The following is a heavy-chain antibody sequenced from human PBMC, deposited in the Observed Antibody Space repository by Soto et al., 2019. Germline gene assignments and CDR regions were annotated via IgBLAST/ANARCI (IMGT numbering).Heavy chain of an antibody. Sequence: SLRLSCISSGFTFRTYTMNWVRQAPGKGLEWVSGIRGFSPYTFYAESVKGRFTISRDNAKNSLYLQMNSLRAEDTAVYYCARDRGYDAHDYYYNAMDVWGQGTTVTVSS. CDR2: IRGFSPYT. CDR1: GFTFRTYT. J-gene: IGHJ6*02. D-gene: IGHD2-15*01. V-gene: IGHV3-21*01. CDR3: ARDRGYDAHDYYYNAMDV.